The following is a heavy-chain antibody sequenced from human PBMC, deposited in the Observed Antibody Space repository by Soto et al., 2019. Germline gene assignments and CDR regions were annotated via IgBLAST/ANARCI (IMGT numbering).Heavy chain of an antibody. Sequence: QVQLVESGGGVVQPGRSLRLSCAASGFTFSSYGMHWVRQAPGKGLEWVAVISYDGSNKYYADSVKGRFTISRDNSKNPLYLQMDSLGAEDAAVYYWAKSLVAPGTGDFQHGGQGTLVTV. V-gene: IGHV3-30*18. CDR2: ISYDGSNK. J-gene: IGHJ1*01. CDR3: AKSLVAPGTGDFQH. CDR1: GFTFSSYG. D-gene: IGHD5-12*01.